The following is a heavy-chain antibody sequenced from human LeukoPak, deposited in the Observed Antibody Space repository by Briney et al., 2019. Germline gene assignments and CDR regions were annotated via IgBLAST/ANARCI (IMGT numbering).Heavy chain of an antibody. V-gene: IGHV3-23*01. CDR2: ISGSAGRT. Sequence: GGSLRLSCIGSGFTFSSYAMSWVRQAPGKGLEWVSHISGSAGRTDYADSVKGRFTISRDNSQNTLFLQMNSLRVGDTAVYYCAKETLDDYVRHFDSWGQGMLVTVSS. D-gene: IGHD4-17*01. CDR1: GFTFSSYA. J-gene: IGHJ4*02. CDR3: AKETLDDYVRHFDS.